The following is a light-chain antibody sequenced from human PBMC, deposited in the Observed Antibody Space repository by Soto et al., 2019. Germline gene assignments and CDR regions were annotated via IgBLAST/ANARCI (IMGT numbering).Light chain of an antibody. Sequence: DIHMTQSPSSLSASVGDRVTITCRASQSISNYLNWYQQRPGNAPNLLIYDASNLQSGVPSRFSGSGSGTDFTLTINSLQPADFATYYCQQTYVSPRAFGQGTTLEIK. CDR2: DAS. CDR1: QSISNY. CDR3: QQTYVSPRA. V-gene: IGKV1-39*01. J-gene: IGKJ2*01.